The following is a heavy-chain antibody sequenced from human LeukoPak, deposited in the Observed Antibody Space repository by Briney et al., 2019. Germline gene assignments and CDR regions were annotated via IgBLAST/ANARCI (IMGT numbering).Heavy chain of an antibody. Sequence: ASVNVSCKASGYTFTSYAMNWVRQAPGQGLEWMGWINTNTGNPTYAQGFTGRFVFSLDTSVSTAYLQISSLKAEDTAVYYCARYGSPIHYYYMDVWGKGTTVTVSS. V-gene: IGHV7-4-1*02. CDR3: ARYGSPIHYYYMDV. D-gene: IGHD4-17*01. J-gene: IGHJ6*03. CDR2: INTNTGNP. CDR1: GYTFTSYA.